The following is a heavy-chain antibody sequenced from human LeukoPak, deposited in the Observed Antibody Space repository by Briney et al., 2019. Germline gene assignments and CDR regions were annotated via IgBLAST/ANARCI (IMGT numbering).Heavy chain of an antibody. V-gene: IGHV4-59*01. CDR1: GGSIRGYY. Sequence: SETLSLTCSVSGGSIRGYYWSWIRQPPGKGLEWIGYIYDSGSSKYNPSLKSRVTISVDTSKNQFSLKLRDVTAADTAVYLCARDSRANWGLRRLDYWGQGTLVTVSS. CDR3: ARDSRANWGLRRLDY. D-gene: IGHD7-27*01. J-gene: IGHJ4*02. CDR2: IYDSGSS.